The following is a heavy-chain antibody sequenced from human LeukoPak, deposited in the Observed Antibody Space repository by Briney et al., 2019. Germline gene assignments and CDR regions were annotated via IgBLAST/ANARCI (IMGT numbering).Heavy chain of an antibody. V-gene: IGHV3-23*01. Sequence: GGSLRLSCAASGFTFSSYAMSWVRQAPGKGLEWVSAISGSGGSTYYADSVKGRFTISRDNSKNTLYLQMNSLRAEDTAVYYCAKGYCSSTSRYRVDYWGQGTLVTVSS. CDR2: ISGSGGST. D-gene: IGHD2-2*02. J-gene: IGHJ4*02. CDR1: GFTFSSYA. CDR3: AKGYCSSTSRYRVDY.